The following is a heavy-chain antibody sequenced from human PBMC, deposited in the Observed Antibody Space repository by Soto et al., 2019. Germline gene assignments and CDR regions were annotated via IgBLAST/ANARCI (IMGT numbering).Heavy chain of an antibody. CDR1: GFTFSNSV. Sequence: EVHLLESGGDLVQPGGSLRLSCAASGFTFSNSVMNWVRQAPGKGLEWVSIISGSGDTTSYADSVKGRFTISRDNSKNTLSLQMNSLRAKDTALYYCAKGGLRGGFDYWGQGTLVTVSS. J-gene: IGHJ4*02. V-gene: IGHV3-23*01. CDR3: AKGGLRGGFDY. CDR2: ISGSGDTT. D-gene: IGHD4-17*01.